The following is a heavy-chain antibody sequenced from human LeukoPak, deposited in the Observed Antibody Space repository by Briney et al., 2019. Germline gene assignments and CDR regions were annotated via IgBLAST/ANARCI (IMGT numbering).Heavy chain of an antibody. CDR3: AKDQSPHCSGDRCYAVDC. CDR1: GFTFSSYA. D-gene: IGHD2-15*01. J-gene: IGHJ4*02. CDR2: ISGSGVGT. Sequence: GGSLRLSCAASGFTFSSYAMSWVRQAPGEGLELVSAISGSGVGTYYADSVKGRFTISRDNSKNTLYLQMNSLRGEDTAIYFCAKDQSPHCSGDRCYAVDCWGQGTLVTVSS. V-gene: IGHV3-23*01.